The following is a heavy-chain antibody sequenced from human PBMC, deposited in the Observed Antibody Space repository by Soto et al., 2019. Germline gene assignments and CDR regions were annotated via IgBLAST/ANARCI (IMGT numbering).Heavy chain of an antibody. D-gene: IGHD1-26*01. CDR3: ARGDSAVDVYYFDY. Sequence: ASVKVSCKASGGTFSSYAISWVRQAPGQGLEWMGGIIPILGIANYAQEFQGRVTTTADKSTSTAHMQLSSLRSDDTAVDYCARGDSAVDVYYFDYWGQGTLVTVSS. V-gene: IGHV1-69*10. CDR2: IIPILGIA. CDR1: GGTFSSYA. J-gene: IGHJ4*02.